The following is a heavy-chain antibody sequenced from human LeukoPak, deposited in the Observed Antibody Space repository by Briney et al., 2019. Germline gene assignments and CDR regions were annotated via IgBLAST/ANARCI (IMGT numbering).Heavy chain of an antibody. Sequence: SETLSLACSVSAGSIFSTTFYWGWIRQPPGKGLEWIGSMYYDGSTYYNPSLKSRVSISVDTSNNQFSLKLTSVTAADTAVYFCARRSDSGSDDGEDYFDFWGQGTLITVSS. CDR3: ARRSDSGSDDGEDYFDF. CDR2: MYYDGST. D-gene: IGHD1-26*01. J-gene: IGHJ4*02. CDR1: AGSIFSTTFY. V-gene: IGHV4-39*01.